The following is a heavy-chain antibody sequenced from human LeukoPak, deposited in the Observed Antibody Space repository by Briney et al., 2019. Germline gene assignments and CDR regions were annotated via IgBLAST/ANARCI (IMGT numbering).Heavy chain of an antibody. CDR1: GFNFSTYS. CDR3: ARRQPLGCSGTSGYAGPVDY. Sequence: GGSLRLSCGACGFNFSTYSMKWVRPAPGKGVGWVSSISGTNTYIYYADSVKGRFTISRDNGKNALYLQMNSLRAEDKAVYYCARRQPLGCSGTSGYAGPVDYWGQGTLVTVSS. D-gene: IGHD2-2*01. CDR2: ISGTNTYI. J-gene: IGHJ4*02. V-gene: IGHV3-21*01.